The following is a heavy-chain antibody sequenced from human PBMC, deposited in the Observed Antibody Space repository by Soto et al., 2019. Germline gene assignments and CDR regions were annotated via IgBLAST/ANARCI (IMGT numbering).Heavy chain of an antibody. CDR3: ASSQKGYNWNYFDH. V-gene: IGHV4-39*01. J-gene: IGHJ4*02. Sequence: SETLSLTCTASGGSISSTFYYWVWIRQPPGKGLEWIGSIYYSGSTSYNPSHNPSLKSRLTMSVDTSNNQFSLKLSSVTAADTAVYYCASSQKGYNWNYFDHWGQGALVTVSS. D-gene: IGHD1-20*01. CDR1: GGSISSTFYY. CDR2: IYYSGST.